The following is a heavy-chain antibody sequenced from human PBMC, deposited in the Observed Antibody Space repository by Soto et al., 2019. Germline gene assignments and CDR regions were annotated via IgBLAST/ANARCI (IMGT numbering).Heavy chain of an antibody. Sequence: QVQLVESGGGVVQPGRSLRLSCAASGFTFSSYAMHWVRQAPGKGLEWVAVISYDGSNKYDADSVKGRFTISRDNSRNTLYLQMNSLRAEDPAVYYCARPLWRHHYNWGFFNLCGRGTLVTVSS. CDR3: ARPLWRHHYNWGFFNL. CDR1: GFTFSSYA. V-gene: IGHV3-30-3*01. CDR2: ISYDGSNK. D-gene: IGHD1-1*01. J-gene: IGHJ2*01.